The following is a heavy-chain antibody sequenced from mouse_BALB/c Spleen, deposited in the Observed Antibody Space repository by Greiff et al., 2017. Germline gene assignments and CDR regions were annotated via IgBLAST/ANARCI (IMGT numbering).Heavy chain of an antibody. CDR2: IWAGGST. Sequence: VQLQESGPGLVAPSQSLSITCTVSGFSLTSYGVHWVRQPPGKGLEWLGVIWAGGSTNYNSALMSRLSISKDNSKSQVFLKMNSLQTDDTAMYYCARDGAARAPAWFAYWGQGTLVTVSA. J-gene: IGHJ3*01. D-gene: IGHD3-1*01. CDR3: ARDGAARAPAWFAY. V-gene: IGHV2-9*02. CDR1: GFSLTSYG.